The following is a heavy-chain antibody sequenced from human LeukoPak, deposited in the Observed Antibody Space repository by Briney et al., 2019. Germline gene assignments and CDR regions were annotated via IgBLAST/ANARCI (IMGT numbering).Heavy chain of an antibody. Sequence: SETLSLTCTVSGDSISNYYWTWIRQPAAKGLEWIGRIYTSGSTNYSPSLKSRVTISVDTSKSQFSLKLSSVTAADTAVYYCARYVEMATMAYWYFDLWGRGTLVTVSS. CDR3: ARYVEMATMAYWYFDL. D-gene: IGHD5-24*01. CDR1: GDSISNYY. CDR2: IYTSGST. V-gene: IGHV4-4*07. J-gene: IGHJ2*01.